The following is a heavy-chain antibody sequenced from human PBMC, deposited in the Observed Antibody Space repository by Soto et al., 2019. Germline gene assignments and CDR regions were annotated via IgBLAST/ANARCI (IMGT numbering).Heavy chain of an antibody. CDR3: ARARSTTWSGTTRGWFDP. Sequence: DVQLVESGGGLVKPGGSLRLSCAASGFNLKNYSMTWVRQAPGKGLEWVSSISSNSNYKYYADSLKVRFTISRDNAKNALYLQMSSLRAEDTAVYYCARARSTTWSGTTRGWFDPWGRGTLVTVAS. CDR1: GFNLKNYS. D-gene: IGHD2-2*01. J-gene: IGHJ5*02. CDR2: ISSNSNYK. V-gene: IGHV3-21*06.